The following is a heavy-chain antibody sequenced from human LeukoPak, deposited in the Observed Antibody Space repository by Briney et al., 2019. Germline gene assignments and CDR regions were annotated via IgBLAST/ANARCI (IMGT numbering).Heavy chain of an antibody. J-gene: IGHJ4*02. D-gene: IGHD1-26*01. CDR1: GFTFSSYA. CDR2: ISYNGGST. V-gene: IGHV3-64*01. CDR3: ARLAGGSYSDY. Sequence: TGGSLRLSCAASGFTFSSYAMNWVRQAPGKGLEYVSSISYNGGSTYYANSVRGRFTISRDNSKNTLYLQMGSLRAEDMAVYYCARLAGGSYSDYWGQGILVTVSS.